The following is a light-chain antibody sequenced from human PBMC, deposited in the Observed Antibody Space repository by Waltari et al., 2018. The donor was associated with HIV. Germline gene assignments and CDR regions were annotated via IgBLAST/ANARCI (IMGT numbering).Light chain of an antibody. CDR2: DAS. CDR3: QQRSFPIT. Sequence: DIMLTQSPATLYLSPGERATLSCRASQSVATYLAWFQQKPGQAPRLLIYDASNRATGIPARFSGSGSGTDFTLTISSLEPEDFGVYYCQQRSFPITFGQGTRLEI. V-gene: IGKV3-11*01. CDR1: QSVATY. J-gene: IGKJ5*01.